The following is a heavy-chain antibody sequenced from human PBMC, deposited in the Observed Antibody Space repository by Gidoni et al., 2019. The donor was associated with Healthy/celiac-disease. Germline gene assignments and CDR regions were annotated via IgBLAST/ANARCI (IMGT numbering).Heavy chain of an antibody. CDR1: GFTFGDYA. V-gene: IGHV3-49*04. CDR2: IRSKAYGGTT. D-gene: IGHD5-18*01. CDR3: TRDRDTAMENYFDY. J-gene: IGHJ4*02. Sequence: EVQLVESGGGLVQPGRSLRLSCTASGFTFGDYAMSWVRQAPGKGLEWVGFIRSKAYGGTTEYAASVKGRFTISRDDSKSIAYLQMNSLKTEDTAVYYCTRDRDTAMENYFDYWGQGTLVTVSS.